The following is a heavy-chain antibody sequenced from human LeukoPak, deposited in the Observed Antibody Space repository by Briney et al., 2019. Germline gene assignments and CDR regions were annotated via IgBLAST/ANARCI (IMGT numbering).Heavy chain of an antibody. CDR3: AKGYYADYGDH. CDR1: GFTFSSYG. D-gene: IGHD4-17*01. CDR2: ISYDRSNK. Sequence: GGSLRLSCAASGFTFSSYGMHWVRQAPGKGLEWVAVISYDRSNKYYADSVKGRFTISRDNSKNTLYLQMNSLRVEDTAVYYCAKGYYADYGDHWGQGTLVTVSS. J-gene: IGHJ4*02. V-gene: IGHV3-30*18.